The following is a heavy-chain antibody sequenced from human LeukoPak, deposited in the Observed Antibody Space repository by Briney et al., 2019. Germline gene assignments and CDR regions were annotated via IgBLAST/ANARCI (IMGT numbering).Heavy chain of an antibody. J-gene: IGHJ5*02. D-gene: IGHD2-15*01. CDR3: ARGRGGGGSSNNWFDP. V-gene: IGHV4-59*12. CDR2: IYYSGTT. CDR1: VGSISSYY. Sequence: SETLSLTCTVSVGSISSYYWSWIRQPPGKGLEWIGYIYYSGTTNYNPSLKSRVTISVDTSKNQFSLNLISVTAADTAVYFCARGRGGGGSSNNWFDPWGQGTLVTVSS.